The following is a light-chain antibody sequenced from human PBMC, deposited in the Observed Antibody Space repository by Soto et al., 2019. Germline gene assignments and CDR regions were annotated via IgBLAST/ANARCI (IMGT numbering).Light chain of an antibody. V-gene: IGKV3-15*01. CDR2: DAS. CDR3: QQYNNWPRT. CDR1: QSLSSN. Sequence: EIVMTQSPATLSVSPGERATLSCRASQSLSSNLAWYQQKAGQVPRLLIYDASTRATGIPARFSGSGSGTEFTLTISSLRSEDFAVYYCQQYNNWPRTFGQGTKVEIK. J-gene: IGKJ1*01.